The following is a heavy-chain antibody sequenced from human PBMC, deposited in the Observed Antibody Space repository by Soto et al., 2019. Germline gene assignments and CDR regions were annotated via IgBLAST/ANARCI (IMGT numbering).Heavy chain of an antibody. Sequence: QVQLRESGPGLVKPSETLSLTCTVSSGSFSGYYWSWIRQPPGKGLEWIGYIYSSGTTNYNPSLKSRVTISVDTSKNQFPLKLSSVTAADTAVYYCVRGSGWYFYWGQGTLVTVSS. J-gene: IGHJ4*02. CDR3: VRGSGWYFY. CDR2: IYSSGTT. D-gene: IGHD6-19*01. V-gene: IGHV4-59*01. CDR1: SGSFSGYY.